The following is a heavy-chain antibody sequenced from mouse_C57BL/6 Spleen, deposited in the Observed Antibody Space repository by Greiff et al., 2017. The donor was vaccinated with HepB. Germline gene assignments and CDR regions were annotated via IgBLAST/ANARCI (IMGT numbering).Heavy chain of an antibody. V-gene: IGHV1-52*01. CDR2: IDPSDSET. CDR1: GYTFTSYW. J-gene: IGHJ2*01. Sequence: QVQLQQPGAELVRPGSSVKLSCKASGYTFTSYWMHWVKQRPIQGLEWIGNIDPSDSETHYKQKFKDKATLTVDNSSSTAYMQHSSLTYEDSAVYSCSRSDGSSPYYFDYWGQGTPLTVSS. D-gene: IGHD1-1*01. CDR3: SRSDGSSPYYFDY.